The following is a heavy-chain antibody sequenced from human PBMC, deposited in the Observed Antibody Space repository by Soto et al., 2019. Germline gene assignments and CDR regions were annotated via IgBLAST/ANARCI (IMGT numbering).Heavy chain of an antibody. V-gene: IGHV1-46*01. CDR1: GYTFTSHY. CDR2: IHPSDGDT. Sequence: QVQLVQSGTEVKKPGASVKVSCKTSGYTFTSHYMHWVRQGPGQGLEWMGLIHPSDGDTAYAQRFRGRVPMTRDAATSTVYLELNNLTSEDRAVFYWAIEAGSFDFWGQGTLITVPS. J-gene: IGHJ4*02. D-gene: IGHD6-25*01. CDR3: AIEAGSFDF.